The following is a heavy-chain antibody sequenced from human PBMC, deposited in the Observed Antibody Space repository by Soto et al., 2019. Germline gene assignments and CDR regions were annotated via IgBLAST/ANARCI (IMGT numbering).Heavy chain of an antibody. CDR1: GGSISSYY. CDR2: IYYSGST. D-gene: IGHD3-3*01. V-gene: IGHV4-59*01. CDR3: ARDQDDFWSGYNDV. Sequence: QVQLQESGPGLVKPSETLSLTCTVSGGSISSYYWSWIRQPPGKGLEWIGYIYYSGSTNYNPSLKSRVTRSVDTSKKQFSLKLSSVTAADTAVYDCARDQDDFWSGYNDVWGQVTTVTVSS. J-gene: IGHJ6*02.